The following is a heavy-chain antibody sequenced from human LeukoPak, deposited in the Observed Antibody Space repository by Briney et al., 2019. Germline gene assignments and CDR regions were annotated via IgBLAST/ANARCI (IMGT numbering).Heavy chain of an antibody. CDR2: IYTGGTI. CDR1: GGSISSYY. CDR3: ARDATGYSSSWDSSGGFDY. Sequence: SETLSLTCTVSGGSISSYYWSGIRQTAGKGLEWIGRIYTGGTINYNPSLKSRVTVSADTSKNQFSLKVTSVTAADTAVYYCARDATGYSSSWDSSGGFDYWGQGTLVTVSS. J-gene: IGHJ4*02. D-gene: IGHD6-13*01. V-gene: IGHV4-4*07.